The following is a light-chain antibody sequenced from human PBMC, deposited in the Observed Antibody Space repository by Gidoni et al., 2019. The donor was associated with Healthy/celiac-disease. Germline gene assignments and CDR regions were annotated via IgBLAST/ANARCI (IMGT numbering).Light chain of an antibody. J-gene: IGKJ4*01. CDR3: QQLNSYLLT. Sequence: DIQLTQSPSFLSASVGDRVTITCRASQGISSYLAWYQQKPGKAPKLLIYAASTLQSGFPSRFSGSGSGTEFTLTISSLQPEDFATYYCQQLNSYLLTFGGGTKVEIK. V-gene: IGKV1-9*01. CDR2: AAS. CDR1: QGISSY.